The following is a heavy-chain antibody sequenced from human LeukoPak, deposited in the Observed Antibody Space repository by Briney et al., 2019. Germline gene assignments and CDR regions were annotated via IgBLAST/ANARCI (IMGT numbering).Heavy chain of an antibody. CDR1: GGSISSSSYY. V-gene: IGHV4-39*07. D-gene: IGHD3-10*01. J-gene: IGHJ4*02. CDR3: ARGRRVNYGSGSYHY. Sequence: SETLSLTCTVSGGSISSSSYYWGWIRQPPGKGLEWIGSIYHSGSTYFHPSLKSRVTISVDTSKNQFSLKLSSVTAADTAVYYCARGRRVNYGSGSYHYWGQGTLVTVSS. CDR2: IYHSGST.